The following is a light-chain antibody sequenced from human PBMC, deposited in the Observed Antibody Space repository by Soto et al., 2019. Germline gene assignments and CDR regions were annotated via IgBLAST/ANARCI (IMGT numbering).Light chain of an antibody. Sequence: DIPMTQSPSSLSASVGDRVTITCRASQGISNYLAWYQQKPGKVPRLLIYAASTLQSGVPSRFSGSGSGTDFTLTISSLQPEDVATYYCQKYNSARWTFGQGTKVEIK. CDR2: AAS. J-gene: IGKJ1*01. CDR1: QGISNY. V-gene: IGKV1-27*01. CDR3: QKYNSARWT.